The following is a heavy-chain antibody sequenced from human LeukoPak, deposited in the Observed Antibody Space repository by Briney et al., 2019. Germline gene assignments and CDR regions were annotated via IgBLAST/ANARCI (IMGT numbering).Heavy chain of an antibody. CDR2: IGADSGDTRGDT. D-gene: IGHD4-11*01. V-gene: IGHV1-18*01. Sequence: ASVKVSCKASGYSLRNHGISWVRQAPGQGLEWMGWIGADSGDTRGDTHYAETLQARVTMTTDTSTETAYLDLRSLTSADTAVHYCARGSSSYNWYFDLWGRGTLVTVSS. CDR3: ARGSSSYNWYFDL. CDR1: GYSLRNHG. J-gene: IGHJ2*01.